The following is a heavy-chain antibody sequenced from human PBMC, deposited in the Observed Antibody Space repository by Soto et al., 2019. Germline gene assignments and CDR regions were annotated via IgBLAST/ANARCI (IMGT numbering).Heavy chain of an antibody. Sequence: QVQLVESGGGVVQPGRSLRLSCAASGFTFSSYGMHWVRQAPGKGLEWVAVISYDGSNKYYADSVKGRFTISRDNSKNTLYLQMNSLRAEDTAVYYCAKDIGQCLVWDFQHWGQGTLVTVSS. CDR1: GFTFSSYG. CDR2: ISYDGSNK. V-gene: IGHV3-30*18. CDR3: AKDIGQCLVWDFQH. J-gene: IGHJ1*01. D-gene: IGHD6-19*01.